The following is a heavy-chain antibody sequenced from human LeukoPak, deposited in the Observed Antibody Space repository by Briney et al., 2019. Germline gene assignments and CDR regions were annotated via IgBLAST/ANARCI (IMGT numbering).Heavy chain of an antibody. V-gene: IGHV3-48*04. CDR2: ISSSSSTI. CDR3: ARDPTVTTSWYYCYYMDV. CDR1: GFTFSSYS. D-gene: IGHD4-17*01. Sequence: GGSLRLSCAASGFTFSSYSMNWVRQAPGKGLEWVSYISSSSSTIYYADSVKGRFTISRDNAKNSLYLQMNSLRAEDTAVYYCARDPTVTTSWYYCYYMDVWGKGTTVTVSS. J-gene: IGHJ6*03.